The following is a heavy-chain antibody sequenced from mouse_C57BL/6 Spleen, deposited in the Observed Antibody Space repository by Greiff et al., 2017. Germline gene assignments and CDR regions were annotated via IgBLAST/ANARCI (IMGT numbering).Heavy chain of an antibody. CDR3: ASLTSSSYYAMDY. J-gene: IGHJ4*01. D-gene: IGHD1-1*01. V-gene: IGHV14-2*01. CDR2: IDPEDGET. Sequence: EVKLVESGAELVKPGASVKLSCTASGFNIKDYYMHWVKQRTEQGLEWIGRIDPEDGETKYAPKFQGKATITADTSSNTAYLQLSSLTSEDTAVYYCASLTSSSYYAMDYWGQGTSVTVSS. CDR1: GFNIKDYY.